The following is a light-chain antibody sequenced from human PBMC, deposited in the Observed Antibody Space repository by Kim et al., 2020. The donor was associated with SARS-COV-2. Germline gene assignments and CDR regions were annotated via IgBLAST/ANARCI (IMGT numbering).Light chain of an antibody. CDR1: QSGSSTY. CDR3: HQYGSSPRT. V-gene: IGKV3-20*01. CDR2: GAS. J-gene: IGKJ1*01. Sequence: SPGERATLSCRASQSGSSTYLVWYQQKPGQAPRLVMYGASSRATGIPDRFSGSGSGTDFTLTISRLEPEDLAVYYCHQYGSSPRTFGQGTKVDIK.